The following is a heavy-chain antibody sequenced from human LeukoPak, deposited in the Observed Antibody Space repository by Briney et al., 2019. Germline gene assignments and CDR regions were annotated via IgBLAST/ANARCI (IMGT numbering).Heavy chain of an antibody. Sequence: GGSLRLSCAASGFTFSSYSMNWVRQAPGKGLEWVSYISSSSSTIYYADSVKGRFTISRDNAKNSLYLQMNSLRAEDTAVYYCASYGDYPHYGMDVWGQGTTVTVSS. V-gene: IGHV3-48*01. CDR1: GFTFSSYS. CDR2: ISSSSSTI. D-gene: IGHD4-17*01. CDR3: ASYGDYPHYGMDV. J-gene: IGHJ6*02.